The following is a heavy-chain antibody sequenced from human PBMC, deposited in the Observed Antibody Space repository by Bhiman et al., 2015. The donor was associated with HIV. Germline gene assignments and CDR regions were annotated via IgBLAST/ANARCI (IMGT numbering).Heavy chain of an antibody. Sequence: EVQVVESGGGLVQPGGSLRLSCVASGFTFSRYEMTWVRQAPGKGLEWISFIGSSGDQINYADSVKGPIHHLRDNANNSVFLQMNSLRAEDTAVYYCAREGREATMDCPDYWGQGTLVTVSS. J-gene: IGHJ4*02. CDR2: IGSSGDQI. CDR3: AREGREATMDCPDY. D-gene: IGHD5-12*01. CDR1: GFTFSRYE. V-gene: IGHV3-48*03.